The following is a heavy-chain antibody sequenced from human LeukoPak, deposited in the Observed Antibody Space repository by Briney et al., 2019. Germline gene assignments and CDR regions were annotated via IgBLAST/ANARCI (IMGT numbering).Heavy chain of an antibody. J-gene: IGHJ5*02. D-gene: IGHD6-13*01. CDR3: ARVMAAAAQFDP. Sequence: SETLSLTCTVSGGSISSHYWSWIRQPPGKGLEWIGYIYYSGSTNYNPSLKSRVTISVDTSKNQFSLKLSSVTAADTAVYYCARVMAAAAQFDPWGQGTLVTVSS. CDR1: GGSISSHY. V-gene: IGHV4-59*11. CDR2: IYYSGST.